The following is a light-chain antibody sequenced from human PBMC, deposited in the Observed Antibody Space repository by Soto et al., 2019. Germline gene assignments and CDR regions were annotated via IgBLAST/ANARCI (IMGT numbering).Light chain of an antibody. CDR3: CTSAPESTYV. CDR2: KGI. CDR1: SGDVGAYSS. J-gene: IGLJ1*01. Sequence: QSVMSQPASVSGSTGQSITVSCPGTSGDVGAYSSVSWYQEHHNSALQVRVYKGIQRPSGVSNRISGSTTGDAASLTISALQTDDEAGYFCCTSAPESTYVCGTVTKVTVL. V-gene: IGLV2-23*01.